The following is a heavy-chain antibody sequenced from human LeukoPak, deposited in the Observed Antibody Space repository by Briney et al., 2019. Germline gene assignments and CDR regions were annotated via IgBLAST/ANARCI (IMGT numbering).Heavy chain of an antibody. CDR2: ISSSSSYI. CDR3: ARPRDYDYVWGSYRYTYYFDY. CDR1: GFTFSSYS. D-gene: IGHD3-16*02. Sequence: GGSLRLSCAASGFTFSSYSMNWVRQAPGKGLEWVSCISSSSSYIYYADSVKGRFTISRDNAKNSLYLQMNSLRAEDTAVYYCARPRDYDYVWGSYRYTYYFDYWGQGTLVTVSS. V-gene: IGHV3-21*01. J-gene: IGHJ4*02.